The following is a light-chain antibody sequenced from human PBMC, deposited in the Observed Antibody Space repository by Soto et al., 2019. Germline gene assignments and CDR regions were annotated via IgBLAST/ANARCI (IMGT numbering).Light chain of an antibody. CDR3: HHYNNWWA. Sequence: EIVMTQSPATLSVSPGERATLSCRASQSVSTNLAWYQQKPGQAPRLLIYGASTRATGIPDRFSGSGSGTEFSLTIHSLQSEDFAVYYCHHYNNWWAFGQGTKVEIK. J-gene: IGKJ1*01. CDR1: QSVSTN. CDR2: GAS. V-gene: IGKV3-15*01.